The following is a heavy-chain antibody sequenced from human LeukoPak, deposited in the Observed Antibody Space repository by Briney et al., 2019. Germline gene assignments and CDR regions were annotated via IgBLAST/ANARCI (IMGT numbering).Heavy chain of an antibody. V-gene: IGHV3-15*01. J-gene: IGHJ6*02. CDR3: TTATKLPYYYYGMDV. Sequence: GGALRLSCAASGFTLRDAWMHWIRQAPGEELEWVGRIKRESNGGTIDYAAPVKGRFIISRDDSKNTLYLQMNSLKTEDTAVYYCTTATKLPYYYYGMDVWGQGTTVTVSS. CDR1: GFTLRDAW. CDR2: IKRESNGGTI. D-gene: IGHD1-7*01.